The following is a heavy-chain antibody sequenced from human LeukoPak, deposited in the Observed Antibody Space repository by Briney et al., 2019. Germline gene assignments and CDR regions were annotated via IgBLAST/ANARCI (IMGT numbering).Heavy chain of an antibody. V-gene: IGHV3-23*01. CDR2: ISVSGDSI. CDR3: AKCPRNSCFLSHFDR. J-gene: IGHJ4*02. D-gene: IGHD5-12*01. Sequence: GGSLRLSCAVSRVIFSSFGLSWVRQAPGQGLEWVSSISVSGDSIYYADSVKGRFVVSRDTSKNSLDLQMHSLRVEDTAIYYCAKCPRNSCFLSHFDRWGRGTQVKVSS. CDR1: RVIFSSFG.